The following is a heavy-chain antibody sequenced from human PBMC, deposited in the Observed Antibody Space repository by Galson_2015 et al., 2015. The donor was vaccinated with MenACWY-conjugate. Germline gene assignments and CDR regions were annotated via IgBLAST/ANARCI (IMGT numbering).Heavy chain of an antibody. J-gene: IGHJ4*02. V-gene: IGHV3-48*03. CDR2: ISSSGTTI. Sequence: SLRLSCAASAFTFSSFEMNWVRQAPGKGLEWVSYISSSGTTIYYSGSVKGRFTISRDNAKNSLYLQMNSLRAEDTAVYYCARLAVPGLNWGQGSLVPVSS. CDR1: AFTFSSFE. CDR3: ARLAVPGLN. D-gene: IGHD6-19*01.